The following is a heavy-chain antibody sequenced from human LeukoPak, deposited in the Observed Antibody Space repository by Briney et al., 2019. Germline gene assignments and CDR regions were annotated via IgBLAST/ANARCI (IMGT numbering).Heavy chain of an antibody. V-gene: IGHV1-69*05. CDR3: ASQDASIYSESSTSPTYSD. CDR2: IIPIFDSA. J-gene: IGHJ4*02. Sequence: SVKVSCKASGGTFTNYAFNWVRQAPGQGLEWMGRIIPIFDSAHYAQRFQGRITITTDESSTTAYMTLSSLTSDDTAVYYCASQDASIYSESSTSPTYSDWGQRTLVTVSS. D-gene: IGHD3-22*01. CDR1: GGTFTNYA.